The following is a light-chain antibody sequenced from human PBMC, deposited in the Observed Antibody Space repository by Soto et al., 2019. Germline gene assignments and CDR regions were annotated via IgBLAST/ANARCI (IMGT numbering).Light chain of an antibody. CDR3: RQGSTT. CDR2: DSS. CDR1: QSVSTY. V-gene: IGKV3-11*01. J-gene: IGKJ4*01. Sequence: EIVLTQSPATLSLSPGERATLSCRANQSVSTYLAWYQQQRGQAPRLLIYDSSHRATGIPARFSGSGSGAAFSLTISSLEPEDFAFYYCRQGSTTFGGGTQVDI.